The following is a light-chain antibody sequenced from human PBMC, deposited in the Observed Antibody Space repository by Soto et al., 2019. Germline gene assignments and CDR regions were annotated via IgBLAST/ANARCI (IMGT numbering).Light chain of an antibody. CDR1: QGISNY. V-gene: IGKV1-27*01. CDR3: QKYNSAPFT. CDR2: AAS. J-gene: IGKJ3*01. Sequence: DIKMTQSPSSLSASVGDRVAITCRASQGISNYLAWYQQKPGKVPKLLIYAASTLQSGVPSRFRGSGSGTDFNLTLSILQPEDVATYYCQKYNSAPFTVGRGTKVDIK.